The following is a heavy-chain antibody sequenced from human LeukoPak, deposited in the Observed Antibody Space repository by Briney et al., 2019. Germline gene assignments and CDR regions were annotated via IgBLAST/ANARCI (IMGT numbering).Heavy chain of an antibody. CDR2: INPSGGST. CDR1: GYTFTSYG. CDR3: ATTAVALFDY. J-gene: IGHJ4*02. Sequence: GASVNVSCKTSGYTFTSYGITWVRQAPGQGLEWMGIINPSGGSTSYAQKFQGRVTMTRDTSTSTVYMELSSLRSEDTAVYYCATTAVALFDYWGQGTLVTVSS. D-gene: IGHD6-19*01. V-gene: IGHV1-46*01.